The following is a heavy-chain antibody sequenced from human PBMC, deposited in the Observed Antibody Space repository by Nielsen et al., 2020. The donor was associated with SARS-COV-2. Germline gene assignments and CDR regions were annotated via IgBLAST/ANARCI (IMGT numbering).Heavy chain of an antibody. CDR2: IYYSGST. Sequence: SETLSLTCTVSGGSISSYYWSWIRQPPGKGLEWIGYIYYSGSTNYNPSLKSRVTISVDTSKNQFSLKLSSVTAADTAVYYCARARNDFWSGYWYGMDVWGQGTTVTVSS. CDR3: ARARNDFWSGYWYGMDV. CDR1: GGSISSYY. J-gene: IGHJ6*02. D-gene: IGHD3-3*01. V-gene: IGHV4-59*13.